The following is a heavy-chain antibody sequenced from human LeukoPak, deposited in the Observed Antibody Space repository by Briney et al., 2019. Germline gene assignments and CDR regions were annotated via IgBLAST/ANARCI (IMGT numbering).Heavy chain of an antibody. D-gene: IGHD3-3*01. J-gene: IGHJ6*03. CDR1: GGSISSYY. CDR3: ARDSPPFGSDYRNPTYYYYMDV. CDR2: SYYSGST. V-gene: IGHV4-59*01. Sequence: SETLSLTCTVSGGSISSYYWSWIRQPPGKGLEWVGYSYYSGSTNYNPSLKSRVTISVDTSRNQSSLKLSSVTAADTAVYYCARDSPPFGSDYRNPTYYYYMDVWGKGTTVTVSS.